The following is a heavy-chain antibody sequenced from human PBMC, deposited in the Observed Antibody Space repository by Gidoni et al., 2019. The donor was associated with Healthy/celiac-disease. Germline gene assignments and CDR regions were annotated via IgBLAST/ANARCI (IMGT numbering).Heavy chain of an antibody. J-gene: IGHJ4*02. D-gene: IGHD3-22*01. CDR2: ISSSSSTI. CDR3: ARDRVGYYDSSGYLDY. Sequence: EVQLVESGGVLVQPGGSLRPSCAASGVTFSSYSMNWVSQAPGKGLEWVSYISSSSSTIYYADSVKGRFTISRDNAKNSLYLQMNSLRAEDTAVSYCARDRVGYYDSSGYLDYWGQGTLVTVSS. V-gene: IGHV3-48*01. CDR1: GVTFSSYS.